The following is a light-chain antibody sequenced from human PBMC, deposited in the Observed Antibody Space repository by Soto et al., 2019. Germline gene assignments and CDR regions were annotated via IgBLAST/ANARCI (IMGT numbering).Light chain of an antibody. Sequence: QSALTQPASVSGSPGQSITISCTGTSSDVGGYKYVSWYQQHPDKAPKLIIFEVSNRPSGISSRFSGSKSGNTASLTISGLQAEDEADYFCCSYVPSITVVFGGGTQLTVL. CDR2: EVS. CDR3: CSYVPSITVV. V-gene: IGLV2-14*01. J-gene: IGLJ7*01. CDR1: SSDVGGYKY.